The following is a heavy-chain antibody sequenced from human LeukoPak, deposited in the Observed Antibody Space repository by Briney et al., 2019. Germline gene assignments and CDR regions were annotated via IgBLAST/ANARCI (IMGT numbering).Heavy chain of an antibody. CDR2: IYSDGSRT. CDR1: GFTFSSFA. D-gene: IGHD6-19*01. Sequence: GGSLRLSCAASGFTFSSFAMHWVRQAPGKGLEYLSAIYSDGSRTYYADSVKGRFAISRDNSKNTLYFEMSSLRVEDTAVYYCVKSPGSGWPVWGQGTLLTVSS. V-gene: IGHV3-64D*06. J-gene: IGHJ4*02. CDR3: VKSPGSGWPV.